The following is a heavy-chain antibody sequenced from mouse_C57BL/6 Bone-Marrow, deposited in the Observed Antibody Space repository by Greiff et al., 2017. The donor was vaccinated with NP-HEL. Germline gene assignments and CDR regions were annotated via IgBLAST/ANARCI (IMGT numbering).Heavy chain of an antibody. D-gene: IGHD2-4*01. J-gene: IGHJ3*01. CDR2: ILPGSGST. V-gene: IGHV1-9*01. CDR3: AGRPYDYTWFAY. Sequence: VKLQESGAELMKPGASVKLSCKATGYTFTGYCIEWVKQRPGHGLEWIGEILPGSGSTNYNEKFKGKATFTADTSSNTAYMQLSSLTTEDSAIYYCAGRPYDYTWFAYWGQGTLVTVSA. CDR1: GYTFTGYC.